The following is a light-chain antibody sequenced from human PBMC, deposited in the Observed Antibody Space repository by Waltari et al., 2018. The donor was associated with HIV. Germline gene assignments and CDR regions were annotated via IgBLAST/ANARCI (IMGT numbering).Light chain of an antibody. V-gene: IGLV1-40*01. CDR2: GDN. CDR3: QSYDSSLSGSVV. J-gene: IGLJ2*01. CDR1: SSNIGAGYD. Sequence: QSVLTQPPSVSGAPGQRVTISRTGSSSNIGAGYDVHWYRQLPGTAPKLLIYGDNNRPSGVPDRFSGSKSGTSASLAITGLQAEDEANYYCQSYDSSLSGSVVFGGGTKLTVL.